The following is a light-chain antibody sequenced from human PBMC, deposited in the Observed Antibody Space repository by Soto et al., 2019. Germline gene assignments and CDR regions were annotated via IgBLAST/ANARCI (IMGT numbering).Light chain of an antibody. Sequence: EIVLTQSPGTLSLSPGERATLSCRASQSLSRSYLAWYQQKPGQAPRLLIYDVSTTATGIPDRFSGSGSGTDFTLTISRLEPEYFAVYYCQHYGRSLWTFGQGTKVEIK. CDR3: QHYGRSLWT. CDR2: DVS. J-gene: IGKJ1*01. CDR1: QSLSRSY. V-gene: IGKV3-20*01.